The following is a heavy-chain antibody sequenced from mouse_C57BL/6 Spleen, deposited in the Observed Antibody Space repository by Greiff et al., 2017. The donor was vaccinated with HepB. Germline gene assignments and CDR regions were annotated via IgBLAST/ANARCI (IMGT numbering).Heavy chain of an antibody. Sequence: VKLQQPGAELVKPGASVKLSCKASGYTFTSYWMHWVKQRPGQGLEWIGMIHPNSGSTNYNEKFKSKATLTVDKSSSTAYMELRSLTSEDTAVYYCARDPGFDVWGTGTTVTVSS. V-gene: IGHV1-64*01. CDR3: ARDPGFDV. CDR2: IHPNSGST. CDR1: GYTFTSYW. J-gene: IGHJ1*03.